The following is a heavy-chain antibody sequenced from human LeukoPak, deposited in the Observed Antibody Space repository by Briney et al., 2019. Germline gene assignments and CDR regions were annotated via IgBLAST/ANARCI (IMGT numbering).Heavy chain of an antibody. Sequence: PSETLSLTCTVSGGSISSYYWSWIRQPAGKGLEWIGYIYYSGSTNYNPSLKSRVTISVDTSKNQFSLKLSSVTAADTAVYYCARGVARVTTYDYWGQGTLVTVSS. CDR2: IYYSGST. CDR1: GGSISSYY. V-gene: IGHV4-59*01. D-gene: IGHD4-17*01. J-gene: IGHJ4*02. CDR3: ARGVARVTTYDY.